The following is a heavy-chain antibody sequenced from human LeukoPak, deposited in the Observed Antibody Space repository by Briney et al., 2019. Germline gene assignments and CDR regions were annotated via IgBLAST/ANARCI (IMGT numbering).Heavy chain of an antibody. CDR1: GGTFSSYA. Sequence: SSVKVSCKASGGTFSSYAISWVRQAPGQGLEWMGIINSSGGSTSYAQKFQGRVTMTRDTSTSTVYMELSSLRSEDTAVYYCARGHYESSGYYLGYWGQGTLATVSS. D-gene: IGHD3-22*01. CDR2: INSSGGST. CDR3: ARGHYESSGYYLGY. J-gene: IGHJ4*02. V-gene: IGHV1-46*01.